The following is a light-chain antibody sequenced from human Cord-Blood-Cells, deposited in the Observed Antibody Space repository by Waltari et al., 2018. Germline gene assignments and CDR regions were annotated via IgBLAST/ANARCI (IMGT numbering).Light chain of an antibody. CDR2: EGS. V-gene: IGLV2-23*01. Sequence: QSALTQPAPVSGSPGQSITISCTGTSSDVGSYNLVSWDQQHPGKAPKLMIYEGSKRPSGVSNRFAGSKSGNTASLTISGLQAEDEADYYCCSYAGSSTWVFGGGTKLTVL. CDR1: SSDVGSYNL. CDR3: CSYAGSSTWV. J-gene: IGLJ3*02.